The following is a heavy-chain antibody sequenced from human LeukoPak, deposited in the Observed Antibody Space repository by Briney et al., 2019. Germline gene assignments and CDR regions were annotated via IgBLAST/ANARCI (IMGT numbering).Heavy chain of an antibody. CDR3: AKDIYDFWSGYS. D-gene: IGHD3-3*01. Sequence: GGSLRLSCAASGFTFSSYAMSWVRQAPGKGLEWVSAISGSGGSTYYADSVKGRFTISKDNSKNTLYLQMNSLRAEDTAVYYCAKDIYDFWSGYSWGQGTLVTVSS. CDR2: ISGSGGST. CDR1: GFTFSSYA. V-gene: IGHV3-23*01. J-gene: IGHJ5*02.